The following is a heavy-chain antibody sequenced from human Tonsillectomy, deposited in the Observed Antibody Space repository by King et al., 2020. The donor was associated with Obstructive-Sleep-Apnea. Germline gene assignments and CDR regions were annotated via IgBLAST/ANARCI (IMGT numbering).Heavy chain of an antibody. CDR3: ARDRPYDSSGYYTFDY. CDR1: GFTFSSYG. Sequence: VQLVESGGGVVQPGRSLRLSCAASGFTFSSYGMHWVRQAPGKGLEWVAVIWYDGSNKYYADSVKGRITISRDNSKNTLYLQMNSLRAEDTAVYYCARDRPYDSSGYYTFDYWGQGTLVTVSS. V-gene: IGHV3-33*01. D-gene: IGHD3-22*01. J-gene: IGHJ4*02. CDR2: IWYDGSNK.